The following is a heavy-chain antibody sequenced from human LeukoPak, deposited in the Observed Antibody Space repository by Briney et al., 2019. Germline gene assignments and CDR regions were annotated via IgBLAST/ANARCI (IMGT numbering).Heavy chain of an antibody. CDR3: ARGSLGYLVPFQH. J-gene: IGHJ1*01. V-gene: IGHV4-34*01. Sequence: SETLSLTCAVYGGSFGGYYWSWIRQPPGKGLEWIGEINHSGSTNHNPSLKSRVTISVDTSKNQFSLKLSSVTAADTAVYYCARGSLGYLVPFQHWGQGTLVTVSS. CDR1: GGSFGGYY. D-gene: IGHD6-6*01. CDR2: INHSGST.